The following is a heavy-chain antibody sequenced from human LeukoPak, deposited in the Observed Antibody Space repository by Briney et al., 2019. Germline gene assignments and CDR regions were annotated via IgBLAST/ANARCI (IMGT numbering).Heavy chain of an antibody. CDR1: GGSISSYY. CDR3: ARDRRGSYYITDAFDI. D-gene: IGHD1-26*01. J-gene: IGHJ3*02. Sequence: SETLSLTCTVSGGSISSYYWSWIRQPAGKGLEWIGRIYTRGSTNYNSSLKSRVTMSLDTSKNQFSLKLSSVTAADTAVYYCARDRRGSYYITDAFDIWGQGTMVTVSS. CDR2: IYTRGST. V-gene: IGHV4-4*07.